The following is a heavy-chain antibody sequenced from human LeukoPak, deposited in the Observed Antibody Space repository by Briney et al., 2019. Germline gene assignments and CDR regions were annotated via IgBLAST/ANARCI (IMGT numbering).Heavy chain of an antibody. D-gene: IGHD4-17*01. CDR1: GGSFSGYY. Sequence: SETLSLTCAVYGGSFSGYYWSWIRQPPGKGLEGIGEINHSGSTNYNPCLKSRVTISVDTSKDQFSLKLSSVTAADTAVYYCARLVGGATVTIDYWGQGTLVTVSS. CDR3: ARLVGGATVTIDY. CDR2: INHSGST. J-gene: IGHJ4*02. V-gene: IGHV4-34*01.